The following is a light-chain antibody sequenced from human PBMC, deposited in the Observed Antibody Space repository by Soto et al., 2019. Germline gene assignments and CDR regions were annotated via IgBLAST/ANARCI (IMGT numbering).Light chain of an antibody. CDR3: QQYNSYSQT. J-gene: IGKJ1*01. CDR1: QTISNW. Sequence: SQMSQSPSTLSASGGGGDTMAGRASQTISNWLAWYQQKPGQAPKLLIYKAPTLESGVPSRFSGSGSGTEFTLTISSLQPEDFATYYCQQYNSYSQTFGQGTKVDIK. CDR2: KAP. V-gene: IGKV1-5*03.